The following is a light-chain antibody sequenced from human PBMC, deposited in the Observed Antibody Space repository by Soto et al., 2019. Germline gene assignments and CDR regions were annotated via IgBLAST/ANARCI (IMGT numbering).Light chain of an antibody. Sequence: QSVLTQPPSASGTPGQRVTISCSGSSSHIGSNYVYWYQQLPGTAPKLVIYRNSQRPSGVPDRFSGSKSGTSVSLAISGLRSEDEADYYCAAWDDSMSGVVFGGGTKLTVL. CDR3: AAWDDSMSGVV. CDR1: SSHIGSNY. J-gene: IGLJ2*01. V-gene: IGLV1-47*01. CDR2: RNS.